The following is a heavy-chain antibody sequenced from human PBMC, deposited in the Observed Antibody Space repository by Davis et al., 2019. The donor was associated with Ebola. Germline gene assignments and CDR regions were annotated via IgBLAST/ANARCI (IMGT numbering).Heavy chain of an antibody. J-gene: IGHJ4*02. V-gene: IGHV3-30*18. CDR2: ISYDGSNK. D-gene: IGHD2-8*01. CDR3: AKDLGLMVYALGY. Sequence: GESLKISCAASGFTFSSYGMHWVRQAPGKGLEWVAVISYDGSNKYYADPVKGRFTISRDNSKNTLYLQMNSLRAEDTAVYYCAKDLGLMVYALGYWGQGTLVTVSS. CDR1: GFTFSSYG.